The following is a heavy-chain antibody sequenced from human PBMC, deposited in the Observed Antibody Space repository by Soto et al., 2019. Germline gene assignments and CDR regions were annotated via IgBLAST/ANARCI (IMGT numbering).Heavy chain of an antibody. D-gene: IGHD6-13*01. CDR2: VSGSGGST. CDR1: GFTFSSYA. J-gene: IGHJ6*02. CDR3: VKSIAAAGYYYYYGMDV. Sequence: LRLSCAASGFTFSSYAMSWVRQAPGKGLEWVSAVSGSGGSTYYADSVKGRFTVSRDNSKNTLSLQMNSLRAEDTAVYYCVKSIAAAGYYYYYGMDVWGQGTTVTVSS. V-gene: IGHV3-23*01.